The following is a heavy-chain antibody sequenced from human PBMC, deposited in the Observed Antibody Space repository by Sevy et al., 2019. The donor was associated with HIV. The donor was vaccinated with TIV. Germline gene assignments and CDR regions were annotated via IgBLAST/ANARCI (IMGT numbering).Heavy chain of an antibody. CDR2: FKSKIHGGTT. D-gene: IGHD6-25*01. J-gene: IGHJ4*02. CDR1: GFIFGDYG. Sequence: GGSLRLSCTASGFIFGDYGMSWVRQAPGKGLEWIAFFKSKIHGGTTENAAFVKGRFTISRDDSKNIVYLQMSNLKTEDTAVYYCTRSSGSQSIFDYWGQGTLVTVSS. V-gene: IGHV3-49*04. CDR3: TRSSGSQSIFDY.